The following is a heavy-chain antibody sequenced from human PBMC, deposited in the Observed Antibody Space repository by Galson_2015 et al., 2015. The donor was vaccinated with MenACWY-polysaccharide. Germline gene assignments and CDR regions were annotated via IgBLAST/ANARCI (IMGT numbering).Heavy chain of an antibody. D-gene: IGHD2/OR15-2a*01. J-gene: IGHJ6*02. Sequence: SLRLSCAASGFTFSSYTMSWVRQAPGKGLEWVSGISGSGTSSYYADSVKGRFTISRDNSKNTLYLQMNSLRAADTAVYYCARSYCDRTTCYGMDVWGQGTTVTVSS. CDR3: ARSYCDRTTCYGMDV. CDR2: ISGSGTSS. CDR1: GFTFSSYT. V-gene: IGHV3-23*01.